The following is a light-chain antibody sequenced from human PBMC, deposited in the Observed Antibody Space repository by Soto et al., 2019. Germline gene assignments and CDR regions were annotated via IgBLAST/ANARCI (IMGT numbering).Light chain of an antibody. CDR3: QQSYSLPWT. J-gene: IGKJ1*01. V-gene: IGKV1-39*01. Sequence: DIQMTQYPSSLSASVGDRLTIACRASQSISTYLNWYQHKPGKAPTLLISAASNLQSGVPSRFSGSGSGTDFTLTISSMYPEDFATYYCQQSYSLPWTFGQGTNVEIK. CDR1: QSISTY. CDR2: AAS.